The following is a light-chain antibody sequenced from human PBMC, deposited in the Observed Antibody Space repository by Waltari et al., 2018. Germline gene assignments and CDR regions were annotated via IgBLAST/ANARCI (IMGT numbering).Light chain of an antibody. V-gene: IGLV1-44*01. CDR3: AAWDDSRNGWV. Sequence: QSVLTQSPSASGTPGQRVTISCSGSSPNIGCNTVNWYKQVPGTAPKLLLSPNKKRPSGVPDRFSGSKSGTSASLAISGLQSEDDADYYCAAWDDSRNGWVFGGGTKLSVL. CDR2: PNK. J-gene: IGLJ3*02. CDR1: SPNIGCNT.